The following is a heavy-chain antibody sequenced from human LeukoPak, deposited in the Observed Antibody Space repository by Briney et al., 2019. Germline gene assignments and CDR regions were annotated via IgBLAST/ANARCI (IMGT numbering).Heavy chain of an antibody. CDR2: ISAYNGNT. CDR3: ARARYCSSTSCYHLGSNWFDP. D-gene: IGHD2-2*01. V-gene: IGHV1-18*01. CDR1: GYTFTSYG. Sequence: VNVSCKASGYTFTSYGISWVRQAPGQGLEWMGWISAYNGNTNYAQKLQSRVTMTTDTSPSTAYIELRSLRSDDTAVYYCARARYCSSTSCYHLGSNWFDPWGQGTLVTVSS. J-gene: IGHJ5*02.